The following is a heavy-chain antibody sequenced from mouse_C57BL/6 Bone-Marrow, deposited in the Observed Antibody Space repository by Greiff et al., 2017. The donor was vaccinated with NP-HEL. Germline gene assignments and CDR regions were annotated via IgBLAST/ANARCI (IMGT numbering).Heavy chain of an antibody. J-gene: IGHJ1*03. D-gene: IGHD1-1*01. CDR3: VRHVTVVAHWYFDV. V-gene: IGHV10-1*01. Sequence: EVKLEESGGGLVQPKGSLKLSCAASGFSFNTYAMNWVRQAPGKGLEWVARIRSKSNNYATYYADSVKDRFTISRDDSESMLYLQMNNLKTEDTAMYYCVRHVTVVAHWYFDVWGTGTTVTVSS. CDR1: GFSFNTYA. CDR2: IRSKSNNYAT.